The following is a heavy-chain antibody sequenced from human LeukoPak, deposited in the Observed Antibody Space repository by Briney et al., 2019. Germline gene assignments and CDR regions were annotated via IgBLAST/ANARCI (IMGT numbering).Heavy chain of an antibody. CDR3: AKGSTSHSYYY. J-gene: IGHJ4*02. V-gene: IGHV3-23*01. CDR1: GFTFSSYA. CDR2: ISGSGGST. Sequence: GGSLRLSCAASGFTFSSYAMSWVRQAPGKGLEWVSAISGSGGSTYYADSVKGRFTISRDNSKNTLYLQMNSLRAEDTAIYYCAKGSTSHSYYYWGQGTLVTVSS. D-gene: IGHD1-26*01.